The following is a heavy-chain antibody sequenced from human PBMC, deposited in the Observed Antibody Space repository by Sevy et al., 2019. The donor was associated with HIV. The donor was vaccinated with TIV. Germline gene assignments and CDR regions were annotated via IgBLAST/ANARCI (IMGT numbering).Heavy chain of an antibody. V-gene: IGHV4-4*07. CDR2: IYISGST. CDR3: ARGPQSCNSVSCYSALS. Sequence: SETLSLTCTVSGGSISDYCWTWIRQPAGKGLEWLGRIYISGSTEYNPSLKSRVSMSLDTSKNTFSLKLTSMTAADTAVYYCARGPQSCNSVSCYSALSWGQGILVTVSS. CDR1: GGSISDYC. J-gene: IGHJ4*02. D-gene: IGHD2-15*01.